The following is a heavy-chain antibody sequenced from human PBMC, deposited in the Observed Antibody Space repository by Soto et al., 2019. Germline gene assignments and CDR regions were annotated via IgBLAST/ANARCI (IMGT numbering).Heavy chain of an antibody. CDR2: ISWNSGSI. CDR3: AKDMVYSSSSGGAFDI. V-gene: IGHV3-9*01. D-gene: IGHD6-6*01. J-gene: IGHJ3*02. CDR1: GFTFDDYA. Sequence: GGSLRLSCAASGFTFDDYAMHWVRQAPGKGLEWVSGISWNSGSIGYADSVKGRFTISRDNAKNSLYLQMNSLRAEDTALYYCAKDMVYSSSSGGAFDIWGQGTMVTVSS.